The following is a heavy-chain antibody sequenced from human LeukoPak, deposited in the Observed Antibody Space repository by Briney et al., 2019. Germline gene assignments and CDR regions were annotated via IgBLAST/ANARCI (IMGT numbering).Heavy chain of an antibody. J-gene: IGHJ6*02. CDR3: ARDSVTMVRGVIIADIYYYYGMDV. D-gene: IGHD3-10*01. CDR1: GFTFSSYS. CDR2: ISSSSSTI. Sequence: PGGSLRLSCAASGFTFSSYSMTWVRQAPGKGLEWVSYISSSSSTIYYADSVKGRFTISRDNAKNSLYLQMNSLRAEDTAVYYCARDSVTMVRGVIIADIYYYYGMDVWGQGTTVTVSS. V-gene: IGHV3-48*01.